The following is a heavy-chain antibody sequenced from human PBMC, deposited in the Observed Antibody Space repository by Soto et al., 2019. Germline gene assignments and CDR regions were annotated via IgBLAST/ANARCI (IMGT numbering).Heavy chain of an antibody. V-gene: IGHV1-2*02. CDR1: GYTFIGFS. CDR3: SKGRWTVGHCSGGSCYDGMDV. J-gene: IGHJ6*02. D-gene: IGHD2-15*01. Sequence: QEQLVQSGPEVKKPGASVKVSCESSGYTFIGFSLHWVRQAPGPGLEWMGWINPKNGDTYYAQKFQGRVTMTRDTSNNTVCMELNSLKSDDTAVYYCSKGRWTVGHCSGGSCYDGMDVWGQGTTVTVSS. CDR2: INPKNGDT.